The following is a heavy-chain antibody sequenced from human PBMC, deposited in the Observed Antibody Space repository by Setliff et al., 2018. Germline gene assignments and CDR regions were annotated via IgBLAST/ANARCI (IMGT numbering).Heavy chain of an antibody. CDR3: AREQWLDPPGYYYMDV. V-gene: IGHV4-4*07. CDR2: IYIGGSA. CDR1: GGSSSSYY. D-gene: IGHD6-19*01. Sequence: KPSETLSLTCTVAGGSSSSYYWSWIRQPAGKGLEWIGHIYIGGSANYNPSLKSRVTMSIDTSKNQFSLKLNSVTAADMAVYYCAREQWLDPPGYYYMDVWAKGTTVTVS. J-gene: IGHJ6*03.